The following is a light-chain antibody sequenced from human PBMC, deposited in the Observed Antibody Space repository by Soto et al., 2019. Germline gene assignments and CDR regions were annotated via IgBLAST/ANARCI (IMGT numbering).Light chain of an antibody. CDR1: ESISSW. J-gene: IGKJ4*01. V-gene: IGKV1-5*03. CDR3: QQYNTYPLT. CDR2: KAS. Sequence: DIQMTQSPSTLSASVGDRVSITCRASESISSWLAWYQQKPGKAPKILINKASNLESGVPSRFSGSGSGTEFTLTICSLQPDDFATYYCQQYNTYPLTFGGGTKVEIK.